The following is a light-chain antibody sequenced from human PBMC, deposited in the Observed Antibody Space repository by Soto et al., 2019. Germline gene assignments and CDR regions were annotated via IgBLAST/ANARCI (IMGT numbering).Light chain of an antibody. Sequence: EIVLTQSPATLSVSPGDRATLSCRASQSISIYLAWYQQKPGQAHRLLIYGASTRATGIPARFSGSGSGTDFTLTISRLEPEDFAVYYCQQYGSSPWTVGQGNKVDIK. CDR3: QQYGSSPWT. V-gene: IGKV3-20*01. J-gene: IGKJ1*01. CDR2: GAS. CDR1: QSISIY.